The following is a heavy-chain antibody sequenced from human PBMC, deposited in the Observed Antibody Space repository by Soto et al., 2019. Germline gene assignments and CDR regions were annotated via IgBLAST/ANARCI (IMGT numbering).Heavy chain of an antibody. J-gene: IGHJ4*02. CDR3: AASYGSGYRAFDY. V-gene: IGHV1-69*02. CDR2: INPIVSMS. Sequence: QVQLVQSGTEVKKPGSSVKVSCKASGDTFSFYTINWVRQAPGLGLEWVGRINPIVSMSNYAQKFQGRVSRTADKYKSTAYIELRSLRSDDTAMYFCAASYGSGYRAFDYWGQGALVTVSS. D-gene: IGHD3-10*01. CDR1: GDTFSFYT.